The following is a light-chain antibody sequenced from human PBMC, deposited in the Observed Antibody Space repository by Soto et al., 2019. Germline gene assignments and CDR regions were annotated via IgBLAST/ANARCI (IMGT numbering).Light chain of an antibody. V-gene: IGLV2-14*01. CDR1: SNNVGGYNY. Sequence: SGLTRPYSVSGSPGQSITMSCTGTSNNVGGYNYVSWYQQHPGKAPKLIISEVSNRPSGVSLRFSGSKSGNTASLTISGLQAEDEADYYCSSYTSRSTLFVFGTGTKVTVL. J-gene: IGLJ1*01. CDR3: SSYTSRSTLFV. CDR2: EVS.